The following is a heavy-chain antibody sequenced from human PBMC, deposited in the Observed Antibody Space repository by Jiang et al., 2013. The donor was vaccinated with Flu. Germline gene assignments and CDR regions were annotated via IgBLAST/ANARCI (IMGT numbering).Heavy chain of an antibody. Sequence: GSGLVKPSETLSLTCTVSGGSISSSSYYWGWIRQPPGKGLEWIGSIYYSGSTYYNPSLKSRVTISVDTSKNQSSLKLSSVTAADTAVYYCAINKRGGAVTTGITYYYYGMDVWGQ. CDR1: GGSISSSSYY. CDR2: IYYSGST. J-gene: IGHJ6*02. V-gene: IGHV4-39*01. D-gene: IGHD4-17*01. CDR3: AINKRGGAVTTGITYYYYGMDV.